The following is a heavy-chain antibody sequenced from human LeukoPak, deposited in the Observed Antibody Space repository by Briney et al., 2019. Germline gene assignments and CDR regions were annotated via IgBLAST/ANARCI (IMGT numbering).Heavy chain of an antibody. Sequence: LVKVSCKASGDTFSSYTISWVRQAPGQGLEWMERIIPILGIANYAQKFQGRVTITADKSTSTAYMELSSLRSEDTAVYYCARATSITIFGVVPTDWGQGTLVTVSS. D-gene: IGHD3-3*01. CDR1: GDTFSSYT. V-gene: IGHV1-69*02. J-gene: IGHJ4*02. CDR3: ARATSITIFGVVPTD. CDR2: IIPILGIA.